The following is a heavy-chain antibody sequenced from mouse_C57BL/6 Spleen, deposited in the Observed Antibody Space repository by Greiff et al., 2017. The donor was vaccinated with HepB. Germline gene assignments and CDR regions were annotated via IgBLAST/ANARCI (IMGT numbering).Heavy chain of an antibody. CDR3: ARAGSYEYFDV. CDR1: GYTFTDYY. V-gene: IGHV1-19*01. J-gene: IGHJ1*03. CDR2: INPYNGGT. Sequence: EVQLVESGPVLVKPGASVKMSCKASGYTFTDYYMNWVKQSHGKSLEWIGVINPYNGGTSYNQKFKGKATLTVDKSSSTAYMELNSLTSEDSAVYYCARAGSYEYFDVWGTGTTVTVSS. D-gene: IGHD1-1*02.